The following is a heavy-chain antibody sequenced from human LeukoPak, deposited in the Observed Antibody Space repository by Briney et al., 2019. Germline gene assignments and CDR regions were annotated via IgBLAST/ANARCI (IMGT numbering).Heavy chain of an antibody. CDR3: TTARRASSSLDY. Sequence: GGSLRLSCTASGLTFSSAWMSWVREAPGKGLEWIGHIRGKADGGTPAYAAPVKGKFTISRDDSKSTLFLQMDSLQIEDTAVYYCTTARRASSSLDYWGQGTLVTVSS. D-gene: IGHD5-24*01. CDR1: GLTFSSAW. J-gene: IGHJ4*02. CDR2: IRGKADGGTP. V-gene: IGHV3-15*01.